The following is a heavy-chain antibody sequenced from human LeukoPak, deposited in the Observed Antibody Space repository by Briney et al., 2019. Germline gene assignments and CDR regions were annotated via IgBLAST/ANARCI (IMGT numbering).Heavy chain of an antibody. Sequence: PGGSLRLSCAASGFTFSSYRVNWVRQAPGKGLEWVASIKQGESERYYVDSVNGRFTISRDNAKNSLYLQMNSLRAEDTAVYYCARGDSSAFDIWGQGTTVTVSS. D-gene: IGHD3-22*01. CDR3: ARGDSSAFDI. CDR1: GFTFSSYR. J-gene: IGHJ3*02. V-gene: IGHV3-7*04. CDR2: IKQGESER.